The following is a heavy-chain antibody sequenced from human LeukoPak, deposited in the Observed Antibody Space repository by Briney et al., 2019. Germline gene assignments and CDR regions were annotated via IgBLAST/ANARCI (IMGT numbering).Heavy chain of an antibody. CDR3: ASGRLKIVAGYYYYYMDV. V-gene: IGHV1-69*05. D-gene: IGHD5-12*01. CDR2: IIPIFGTA. J-gene: IGHJ6*03. CDR1: GGTFSSYA. Sequence: GASVKVSCKASGGTFSSYAISWVRPASGQGLERMGGIIPIFGTANYAQKFQGRVTITRNTSISTAYMELSSLRSEDTAVYYCASGRLKIVAGYYYYYMDVWGKGTTVTVSS.